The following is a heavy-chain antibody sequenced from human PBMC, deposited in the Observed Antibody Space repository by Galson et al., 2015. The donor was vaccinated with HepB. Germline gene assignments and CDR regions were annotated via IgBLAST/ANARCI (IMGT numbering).Heavy chain of an antibody. J-gene: IGHJ4*02. D-gene: IGHD3-22*01. V-gene: IGHV1-69*02. CDR3: ARAEENYYDSSGYPRAFDY. CDR2: IIPILGIA. Sequence: SVKVSCKASGGTFSSYTISWVRQAPGQGLEWMGRIIPILGIANYAQKFQGRVTITADKSTSTAYMELSSLRSEDTAVYYCARAEENYYDSSGYPRAFDYWGQGTLVTVSS. CDR1: GGTFSSYT.